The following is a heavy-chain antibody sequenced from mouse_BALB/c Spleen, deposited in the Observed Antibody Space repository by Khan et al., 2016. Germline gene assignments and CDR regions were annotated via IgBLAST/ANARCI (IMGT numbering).Heavy chain of an antibody. D-gene: IGHD1-1*01. Sequence: VQLQESGAELAKPGASVKMSCKASGYTFTSYWMHWVKQRPGQGLEWIGYINPSTGDTEYNQKFKDKATLTADKSSSTAYMQLSSLTSEDSAVYYCADYYGSSYAMDYWGQGTSVTVSS. V-gene: IGHV1-7*01. CDR3: ADYYGSSYAMDY. J-gene: IGHJ4*01. CDR1: GYTFTSYW. CDR2: INPSTGDT.